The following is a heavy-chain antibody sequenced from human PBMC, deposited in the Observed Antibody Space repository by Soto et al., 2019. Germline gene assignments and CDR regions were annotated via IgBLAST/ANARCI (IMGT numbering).Heavy chain of an antibody. V-gene: IGHV3-13*01. CDR2: VGTAGDT. Sequence: GGSLRLSCAASGFTFSSYDMHWVRQATGKGLEWVSAVGTAGDTYYPDSVKGRFTISRENAKNSLYLQMNSLRAGDTAVYYCARGPTTSHYYYYMDVWGKGTTVTVSS. CDR1: GFTFSSYD. J-gene: IGHJ6*03. CDR3: ARGPTTSHYYYYMDV.